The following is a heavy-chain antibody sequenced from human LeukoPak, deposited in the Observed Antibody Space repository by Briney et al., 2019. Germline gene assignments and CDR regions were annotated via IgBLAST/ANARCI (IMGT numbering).Heavy chain of an antibody. CDR3: ASLGATIGY. D-gene: IGHD1-26*01. V-gene: IGHV3-7*01. CDR1: GFSFSRYW. Sequence: GGSLRLSCAASGFSFSRYWMSWVRQAPGKGLEWVANIKQDGSEKNYVESVKGRFTISRDNSKNTLYLQMNSLRAEDTAVYYCASLGATIGYWGQGTLVTVSS. J-gene: IGHJ4*02. CDR2: IKQDGSEK.